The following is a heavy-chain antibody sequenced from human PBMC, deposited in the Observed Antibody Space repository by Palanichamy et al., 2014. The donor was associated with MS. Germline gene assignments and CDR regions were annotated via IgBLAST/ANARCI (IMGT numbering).Heavy chain of an antibody. CDR3: ARHGVTNAGQIDN. Sequence: EMQVVESGGGLIQPGGSLRLSCAASGFTVSSNYMSWVRQAPRKGLEWVSVIYRGGTRYYADSVRGRFAISRDDSKNILFLQMDSLRADDTALYYCARHGVTNAGQIDNWGQGTLVTVSS. J-gene: IGHJ4*02. D-gene: IGHD2-8*01. CDR1: GFTVSSNY. CDR2: IYRGGTR. V-gene: IGHV3-53*01.